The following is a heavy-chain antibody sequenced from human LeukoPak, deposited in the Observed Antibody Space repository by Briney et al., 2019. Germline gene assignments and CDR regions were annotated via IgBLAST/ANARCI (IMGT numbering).Heavy chain of an antibody. D-gene: IGHD6-19*01. CDR2: IYHSGST. CDR3: ARRLAATPFDS. Sequence: SETLSLTCTVSGYSISSGYYWGWIRQPPGKGLEWIGYIYHSGSTYYNPSLKSRITISVDTSKNQFSLKLSSVTAADTAVYYCARRLAATPFDSWGQGTLVTVSS. V-gene: IGHV4-38-2*02. CDR1: GYSISSGYY. J-gene: IGHJ4*02.